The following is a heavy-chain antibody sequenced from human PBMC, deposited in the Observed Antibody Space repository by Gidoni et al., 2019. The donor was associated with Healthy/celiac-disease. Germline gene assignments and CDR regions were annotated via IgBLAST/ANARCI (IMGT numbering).Heavy chain of an antibody. J-gene: IGHJ4*02. V-gene: IGHV4-39*01. CDR2: IYYKGRT. Sequence: QLQLQESGPGLVKPSETLSLTCTVSGGSISSRSYYWGWIRTPPGKGLEWIGGIYYKGRTYYNPSLKSRVTISVDTSKNQFSLKLSSVTAADTAVYYCARHFHQVTFGGVIVVYFDYWGQGTLVTVSS. D-gene: IGHD3-16*02. CDR1: GGSISSRSYY. CDR3: ARHFHQVTFGGVIVVYFDY.